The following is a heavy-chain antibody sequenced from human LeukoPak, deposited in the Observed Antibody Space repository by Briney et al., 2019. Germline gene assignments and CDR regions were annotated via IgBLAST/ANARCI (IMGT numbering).Heavy chain of an antibody. Sequence: GGSLRLSCAASGFIFSIYGMNWVRQAPGKGLEWIAYISSNSASIYYAHSVKGRFTISRDSANNSLYLQVSGLRAEDTAVYFCARGRNGGYSDYWGQGTLVTVSS. D-gene: IGHD2-8*01. CDR1: GFIFSIYG. V-gene: IGHV3-48*01. J-gene: IGHJ4*02. CDR2: ISSNSASI. CDR3: ARGRNGGYSDY.